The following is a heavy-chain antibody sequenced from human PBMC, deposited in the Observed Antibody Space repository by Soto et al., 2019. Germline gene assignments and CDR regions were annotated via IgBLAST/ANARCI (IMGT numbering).Heavy chain of an antibody. CDR3: ARGIAVAGHYYYGMDV. D-gene: IGHD6-19*01. J-gene: IGHJ6*02. V-gene: IGHV1-69*13. Sequence: SVKVSCKASGGTFSSYAMSWVRQAPGQGLEWMGGIIPIFGTANYAQKFQGRVTITADESTSTAYMELSSLRSEDTAVYYCARGIAVAGHYYYGMDVWGQGTTVTVSS. CDR1: GGTFSSYA. CDR2: IIPIFGTA.